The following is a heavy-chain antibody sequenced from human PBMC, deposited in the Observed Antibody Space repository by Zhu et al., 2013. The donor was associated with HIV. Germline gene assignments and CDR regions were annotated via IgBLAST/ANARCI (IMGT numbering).Heavy chain of an antibody. Sequence: QVQLVQSGAEVKKPGASVKVSCKASGYTFTSYYMHWVRQAPGQGLEWMGIINPSGGSTSYAQKFQGRVTMTRDTSTSTVYMELSSLRSEDTAVYYCARRYRSSTSCYMEGDWFDPWGQGTLVTVSS. D-gene: IGHD2-2*02. CDR3: ARRYRSSTSCYMEGDWFDP. CDR1: GYTFTSYY. V-gene: IGHV1-46*01. CDR2: INPSGGST. J-gene: IGHJ5*02.